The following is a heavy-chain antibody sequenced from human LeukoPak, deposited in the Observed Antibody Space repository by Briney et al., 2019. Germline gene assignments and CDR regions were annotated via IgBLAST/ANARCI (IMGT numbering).Heavy chain of an antibody. D-gene: IGHD1-26*01. J-gene: IGHJ6*03. CDR1: GFTFSSYE. CDR3: ARDSGSYYHYYYYMDV. CDR2: ISSSGSTI. V-gene: IGHV3-48*03. Sequence: QSGGSLRLSCAASGFTFSSYEMNWVRQAPGKGLEWVSYISSSGSTIYYADSVKGRFTISRDNAKNSLYLQMNSLRAEDTAVYYCARDSGSYYHYYYYMDVWGKGTTVTISS.